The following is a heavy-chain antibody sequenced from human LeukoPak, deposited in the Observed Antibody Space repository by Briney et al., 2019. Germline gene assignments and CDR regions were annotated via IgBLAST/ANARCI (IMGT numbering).Heavy chain of an antibody. V-gene: IGHV5-51*01. CDR2: IYPGDPDT. D-gene: IGHD3-22*01. J-gene: IGHJ3*02. Sequence: GESLEISCKGSGYSFTSYWIGWVRQLPGKGLEWMGIIYPGDPDTRYSPSFQGQVTISADKSISTAYLQWSSLKASDTAMYYCARRAGPPYYYDSSGLGVAFDIWGQGTMVTVSS. CDR3: ARRAGPPYYYDSSGLGVAFDI. CDR1: GYSFTSYW.